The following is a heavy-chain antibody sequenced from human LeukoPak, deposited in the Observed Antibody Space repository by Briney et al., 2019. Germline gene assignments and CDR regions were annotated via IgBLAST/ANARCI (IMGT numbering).Heavy chain of an antibody. V-gene: IGHV1-69*13. CDR2: IIPIFGTA. CDR3: ARGARYSSGWYGAFDI. J-gene: IGHJ3*02. Sequence: EASVKVSCKASGGTFSSYAISWVRQAPGQGLEWMGGIIPIFGTANYAQKFQGRDTITADESTSTAYMELSSLRSEDTAVYYCARGARYSSGWYGAFDIWGQGTMVTVSS. CDR1: GGTFSSYA. D-gene: IGHD6-19*01.